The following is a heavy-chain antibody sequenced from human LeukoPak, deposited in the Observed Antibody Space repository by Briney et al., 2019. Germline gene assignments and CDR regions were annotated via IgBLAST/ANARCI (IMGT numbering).Heavy chain of an antibody. D-gene: IGHD2-2*01. J-gene: IGHJ3*01. Sequence: GGSLRLSCAASGFTFSSYSMNWVRQAPGKGLEWVSYISSSSTIYYADSVKGRFTISRDNAKNSLYLQMNSLRREDTGLYYCARSRAPTADPDAFDVWGRGTMVTVSS. CDR1: GFTFSSYS. CDR3: ARSRAPTADPDAFDV. V-gene: IGHV3-48*04. CDR2: ISSSSTI.